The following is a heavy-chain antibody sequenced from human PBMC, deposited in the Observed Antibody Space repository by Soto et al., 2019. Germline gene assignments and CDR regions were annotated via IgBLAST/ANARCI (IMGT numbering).Heavy chain of an antibody. D-gene: IGHD4-17*01. Sequence: SETLSLTCTVSGGSISSYYWSWIRQPPGKGLEWIGYIYYSGSTNYNPSLKSRVTISVDTSKNQFSLKLSSVTAADTAVYYCARATTGYYYYYMDVWGKGTTVTVSS. CDR3: ARATTGYYYYYMDV. V-gene: IGHV4-59*08. J-gene: IGHJ6*03. CDR1: GGSISSYY. CDR2: IYYSGST.